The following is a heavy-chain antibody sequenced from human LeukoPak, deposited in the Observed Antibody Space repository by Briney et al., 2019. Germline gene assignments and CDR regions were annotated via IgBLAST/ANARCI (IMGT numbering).Heavy chain of an antibody. CDR2: INHSGST. D-gene: IGHD3-10*01. J-gene: IGHJ6*03. CDR3: ARDCRITMVRGVMGYYHYYYMDV. Sequence: SETLSLTCAVYGGSFSGYYWSWIRQPPGKGLEWIGEINHSGSTNYNPSLKSRVTISVDTSKNQFSLKLSSVTAADTAVYYCARDCRITMVRGVMGYYHYYYMDVWGKGTTVTVSS. CDR1: GGSFSGYY. V-gene: IGHV4-34*01.